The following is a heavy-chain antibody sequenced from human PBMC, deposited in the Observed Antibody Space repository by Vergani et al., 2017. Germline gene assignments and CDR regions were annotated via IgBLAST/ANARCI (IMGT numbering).Heavy chain of an antibody. CDR2: INHSGST. V-gene: IGHV4-34*01. CDR3: AREISGWAVDY. CDR1: GGSFSGYY. J-gene: IGHJ4*02. Sequence: QVQLQQWGAGLLKPSETLSLTCAVYGGSFSGYYWSWIRQPPGKGLEWIGEINHSGSTNYNPSLKSRVTISVDTSKNQFSLKLSSVTAADTAVYYCAREISGWAVDYWGQGTLVTVSS. D-gene: IGHD6-19*01.